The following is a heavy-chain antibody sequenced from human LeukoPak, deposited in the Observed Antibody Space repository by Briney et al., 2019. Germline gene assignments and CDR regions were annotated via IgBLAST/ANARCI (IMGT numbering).Heavy chain of an antibody. CDR1: GFTFSSYA. CDR3: AKDRTRYYDSSGYSGDDY. D-gene: IGHD3-22*01. CDR2: ISGSSGST. V-gene: IGHV3-23*01. Sequence: GGSLRLSCAASGFTFSSYAMSWVRQAPGKGLEWVSAISGSSGSTYYADSVKGRFTISRDNSKNTLYLQMNSLRAEDTAVYYCAKDRTRYYDSSGYSGDDYWGQGTLVTVSS. J-gene: IGHJ4*02.